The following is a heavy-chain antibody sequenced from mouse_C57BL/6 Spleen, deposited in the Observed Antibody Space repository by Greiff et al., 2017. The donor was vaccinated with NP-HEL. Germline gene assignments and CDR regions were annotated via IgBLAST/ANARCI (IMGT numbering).Heavy chain of an antibody. CDR2: IYPRDGST. Sequence: VKLVESGPELVKPGASVKLSCKASGYTFTSYDINWVKQRPGQGLEWIGWIYPRDGSTKYNEKFKGKATLTVDTSSSTAYMELHSLTSEDSAVYFCARRGPYYYGTPYYFDYWGQGTTLTVSS. V-gene: IGHV1-85*01. D-gene: IGHD1-1*01. CDR3: ARRGPYYYGTPYYFDY. CDR1: GYTFTSYD. J-gene: IGHJ2*01.